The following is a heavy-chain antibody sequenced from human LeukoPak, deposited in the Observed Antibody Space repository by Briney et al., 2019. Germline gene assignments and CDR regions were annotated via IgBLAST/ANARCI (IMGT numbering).Heavy chain of an antibody. V-gene: IGHV1-2*02. J-gene: IGHJ3*02. CDR1: GYTFTDYY. D-gene: IGHD3-3*01. Sequence: ASVKVSCKASGYTFTDYYIHWVRQAPGHGLEWMGWVNPHSGGTNFAQRFRGRVTLTRDTSVTTAYMELSRLRSDDTAVYYCARLTYYDFWSGYNYAFDIWGQGTMVTVSS. CDR3: ARLTYYDFWSGYNYAFDI. CDR2: VNPHSGGT.